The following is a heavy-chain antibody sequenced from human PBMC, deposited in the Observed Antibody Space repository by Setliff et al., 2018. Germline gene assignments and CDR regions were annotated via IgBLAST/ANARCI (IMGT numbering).Heavy chain of an antibody. CDR3: ARDQWVRSPPLYFSYSMDV. V-gene: IGHV4-61*02. CDR2: IHASGSP. J-gene: IGHJ6*02. CDR1: GGSITSGSFY. D-gene: IGHD5-12*01. Sequence: SETLSLTCTVSGGSITSGSFYWSWIRQPAGKKLEWIGRIHASGSPDYNPSLKSRVTISRDTSTNQFSLKLTSMTAADTAVYYCARDQWVRSPPLYFSYSMDVWGQGTTVTVSS.